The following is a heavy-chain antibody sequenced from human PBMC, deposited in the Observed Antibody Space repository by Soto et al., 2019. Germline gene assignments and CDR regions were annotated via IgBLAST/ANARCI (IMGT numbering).Heavy chain of an antibody. V-gene: IGHV4-59*01. Sequence: PSETLSLTCTVSGGSISSYYWSWIRQPPGKGLEWIGYIYYSGSTNYNPSLKSRVTISVDTSKNQFSLKLSSVTAADTAVYYCARVRPSGRYCPYHYYYAMEVWGQGTTVTVS. CDR1: GGSISSYY. D-gene: IGHD3-10*01. CDR3: ARVRPSGRYCPYHYYYAMEV. CDR2: IYYSGST. J-gene: IGHJ6*02.